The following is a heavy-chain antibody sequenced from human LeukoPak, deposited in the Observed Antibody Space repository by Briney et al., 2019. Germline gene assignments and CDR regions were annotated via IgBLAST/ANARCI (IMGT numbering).Heavy chain of an antibody. V-gene: IGHV1-69*04. CDR3: ARFHNSGDRTFDY. Sequence: ASVKVSCKASGGTFSSYAISWVRQAPGQGLEWMGRIIPILGIANYAQKFQGRVTITADKSTSTAYMELSSLRSEDTAVYYCARFHNSGDRTFDYWGQGALVTVSS. CDR1: GGTFSSYA. J-gene: IGHJ4*02. CDR2: IIPILGIA. D-gene: IGHD5-24*01.